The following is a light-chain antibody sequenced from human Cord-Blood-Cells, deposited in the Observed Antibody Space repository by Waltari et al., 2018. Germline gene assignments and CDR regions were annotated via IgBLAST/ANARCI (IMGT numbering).Light chain of an antibody. J-gene: IGKJ5*01. CDR2: GAS. CDR3: QQYGSSPPIT. V-gene: IGKV3-20*01. CDR1: QSVSSSY. Sequence: EIVSRQSTDTLSLSPGDRATLLCRASQSVSSSYLAWYQQKPGQAPRLLIYGASSRATGLPDRFSGSGSGTDFTLTISRLEPEDFAVYYCQQYGSSPPITFGQGTRLEIK.